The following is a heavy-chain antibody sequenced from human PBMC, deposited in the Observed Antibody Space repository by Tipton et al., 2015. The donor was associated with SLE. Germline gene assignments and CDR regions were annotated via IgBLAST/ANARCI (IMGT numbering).Heavy chain of an antibody. D-gene: IGHD2-15*01. Sequence: LRLSCSVSGDTISSSSYYWGWIRQPPGKGLEWIGSIYYSGSTYYNPSLKSRVTISVDTSKNQFSLKLSSVTAADTAVYYCARVPPGGRLDYWGQGTLVTVSS. CDR2: IYYSGST. V-gene: IGHV4-39*01. J-gene: IGHJ4*02. CDR3: ARVPPGGRLDY. CDR1: GDTISSSSYY.